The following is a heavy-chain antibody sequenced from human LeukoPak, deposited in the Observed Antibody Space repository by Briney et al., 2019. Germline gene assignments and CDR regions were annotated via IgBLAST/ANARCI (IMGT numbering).Heavy chain of an antibody. D-gene: IGHD4-17*01. CDR3: ARDSSDYGDYHFDY. CDR2: IYTSGST. Sequence: KPSETLSLTCTLSGGAISSYYRSCIWQPAVRGLEWIWRIYTSGSTNYNTSLTSRVTMSVDTSKIQFSLRLSSVTAADTAVYYCARDSSDYGDYHFDYWGQGTLVTVSS. CDR1: GGAISSYY. J-gene: IGHJ4*02. V-gene: IGHV4-4*07.